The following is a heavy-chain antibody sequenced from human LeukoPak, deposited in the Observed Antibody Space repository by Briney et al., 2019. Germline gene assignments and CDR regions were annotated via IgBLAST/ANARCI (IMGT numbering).Heavy chain of an antibody. Sequence: GGSLRLSCAASGFTFSNYAMEWVRQAPGKGLEWVALISYDGKHKYYADSMKGRFTISRDNSKNTLYLQMSSLRAEDTAVYYCVKVAEKSRGIAAHYGMDVWGQGTTVTVSS. CDR1: GFTFSNYA. CDR2: ISYDGKHK. J-gene: IGHJ6*02. D-gene: IGHD6-13*01. CDR3: VKVAEKSRGIAAHYGMDV. V-gene: IGHV3-30*14.